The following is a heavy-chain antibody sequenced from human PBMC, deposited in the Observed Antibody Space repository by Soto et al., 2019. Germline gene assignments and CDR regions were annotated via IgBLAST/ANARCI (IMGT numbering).Heavy chain of an antibody. J-gene: IGHJ4*02. CDR2: IYESGST. D-gene: IGHD4-17*01. CDR1: SDPTSTHN. CDR3: AIYGGNSVYFDY. Sequence: PSETLSLTCTVSSDPTSTHNWGWIRQTPGKGLEWIGYIYESGSTSYNPSLNSRVTISLDRSKNQFSLKLSSVTAADTAVYYCAIYGGNSVYFDYWGQGTLVTVSS. V-gene: IGHV4-4*08.